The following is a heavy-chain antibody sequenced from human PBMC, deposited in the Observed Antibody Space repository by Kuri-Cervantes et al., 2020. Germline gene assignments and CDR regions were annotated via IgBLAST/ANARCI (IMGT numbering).Heavy chain of an antibody. J-gene: IGHJ6*03. V-gene: IGHV1-8*02. CDR1: GYTFTSYD. D-gene: IGHD6-13*01. CDR3: ATAAAGGLNYYYYYMDV. CDR2: MNPNSGNT. Sequence: ASVKVSCKASGYTFTSYDINWVRQATGQGLEWMGWMNPNSGNTGYAQKFQGRVTMTRNTSISTAYVELSSLRSEDTAVYYCATAAAGGLNYYYYYMDVWGKGTTVTVSS.